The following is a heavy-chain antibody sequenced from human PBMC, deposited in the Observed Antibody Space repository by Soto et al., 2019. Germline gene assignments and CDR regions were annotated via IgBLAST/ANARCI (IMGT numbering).Heavy chain of an antibody. D-gene: IGHD2-21*02. Sequence: SETLSLTCAVYGGSFSGYYWSWIRQPPGKGLEWNGEINHSGSTNYNPSLKSRVTISVDTSKNQFSLKLSSVTAADTAVYYCARIVVTAIRTPFDYWGQGTLVTVSS. CDR3: ARIVVTAIRTPFDY. CDR1: GGSFSGYY. CDR2: INHSGST. J-gene: IGHJ4*02. V-gene: IGHV4-34*01.